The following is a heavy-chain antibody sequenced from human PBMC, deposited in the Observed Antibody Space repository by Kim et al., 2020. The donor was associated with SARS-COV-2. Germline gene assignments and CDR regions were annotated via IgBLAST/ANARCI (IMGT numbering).Heavy chain of an antibody. CDR3: EASDY. CDR2: ISDGGVWT. V-gene: IGHV3-23*01. J-gene: IGHJ4*02. CDR1: GFTFGRYA. Sequence: GGSLRLSCEASGFTFGRYAMSWARQAPGKGLEWVSTISDGGVWTHYADSGKGRFTISRDNSKSTLFLHMNSLRAEDTAVYYCEASDYWGQGSLVTVSS.